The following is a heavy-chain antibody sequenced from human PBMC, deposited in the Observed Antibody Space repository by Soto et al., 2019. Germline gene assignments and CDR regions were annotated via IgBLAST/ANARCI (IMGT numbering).Heavy chain of an antibody. CDR1: GFAFSNFH. CDR3: AKRFSDAWEAGMDV. D-gene: IGHD1-26*01. CDR2: IGGAGNDI. Sequence: EMQVLESGGGLVQPGGSLRLSCAASGFAFSNFHMNWVRQAPGKGLQWVATIGGAGNDIHYADSVEGRFTVSRDNSKNTLHLQMDGRRDEDTDIYYCAKRFSDAWEAGMDVWGQGTTVTVSS. J-gene: IGHJ6*02. V-gene: IGHV3-23*01.